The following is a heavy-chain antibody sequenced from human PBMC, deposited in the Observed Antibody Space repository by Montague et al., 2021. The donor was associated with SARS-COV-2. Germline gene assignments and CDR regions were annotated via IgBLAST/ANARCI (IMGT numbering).Heavy chain of an antibody. Sequence: SLRLSCAASGFTFTSYGMAWVRQAPGKGLEWVSVITVSGAGTYYAESVEGRFTISRDHSRNTLFLQMNSLRAEDTAVHYCAKGGSYFFDYWGQGTLVTVSS. CDR3: AKGGSYFFDY. V-gene: IGHV3-23*01. D-gene: IGHD1-26*01. CDR2: ITVSGAGT. J-gene: IGHJ4*02. CDR1: GFTFTSYG.